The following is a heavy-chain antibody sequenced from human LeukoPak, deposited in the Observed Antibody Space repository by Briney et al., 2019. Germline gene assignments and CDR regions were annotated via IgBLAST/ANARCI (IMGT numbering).Heavy chain of an antibody. CDR2: INHSGST. V-gene: IGHV4-39*07. D-gene: IGHD3/OR15-3a*01. J-gene: IGHJ3*02. CDR3: AREVSDGLVLDFAFDI. Sequence: SETLSLTCTVSGGSISSSSYYWGWIRQPPGKGLEWIGEINHSGSTNYNPSLKSRVTISVDTSKNQFSLKLSSVTAADTAVYYCAREVSDGLVLDFAFDIWGQGTMVTVSS. CDR1: GGSISSSSYY.